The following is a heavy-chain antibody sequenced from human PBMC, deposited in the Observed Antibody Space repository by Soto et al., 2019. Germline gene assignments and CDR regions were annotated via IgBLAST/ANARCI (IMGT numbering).Heavy chain of an antibody. J-gene: IGHJ4*02. CDR2: IIPILGIA. D-gene: IGHD6-13*01. Sequence: QVQLVQSGAEVKKPGSSVKVSCKASGGTFSSYTISWVRQAPGQGLEWMGRIIPILGIANYAQKFQGRVTITADKSTSTAYMELSSLRSEDTAVYYCAREIAAPYSFDYWGQGTLVTVSS. V-gene: IGHV1-69*02. CDR3: AREIAAPYSFDY. CDR1: GGTFSSYT.